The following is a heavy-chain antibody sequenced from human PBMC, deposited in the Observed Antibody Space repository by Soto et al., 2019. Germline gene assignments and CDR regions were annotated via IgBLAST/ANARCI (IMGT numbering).Heavy chain of an antibody. Sequence: QVHLVQSGAEVKKPGASVKVSCKGSGYTFTSYGITWVRQAPGQGLEWMGWISAHNGNTDYAQRLQGRVTVTRDTSTSTAYMELRSLRSDDTAVYYCARGRYGDYWGQGALVTVSS. CDR2: ISAHNGNT. J-gene: IGHJ4*02. V-gene: IGHV1-18*01. CDR3: ARGRYGDY. CDR1: GYTFTSYG. D-gene: IGHD1-1*01.